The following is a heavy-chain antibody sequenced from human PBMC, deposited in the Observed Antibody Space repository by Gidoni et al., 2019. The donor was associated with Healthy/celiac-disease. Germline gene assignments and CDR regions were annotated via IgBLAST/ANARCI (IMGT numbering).Heavy chain of an antibody. CDR3: VKDRNDYDGAFDI. CDR1: GFTFSSYA. D-gene: IGHD4-17*01. Sequence: EVQLVESGGGLVQPGGSLRLACSASGFTFSSYAMHWVRQAPGKGLEYVSAISSNGGSTYYADSVKGRFTISRDNSKNTLYLQMSSLRAEDTAVYYCVKDRNDYDGAFDIWGQGTMVTVSS. V-gene: IGHV3-64D*06. CDR2: ISSNGGST. J-gene: IGHJ3*02.